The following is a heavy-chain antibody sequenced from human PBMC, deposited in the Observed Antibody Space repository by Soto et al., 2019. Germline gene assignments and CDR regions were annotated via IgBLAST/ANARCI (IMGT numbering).Heavy chain of an antibody. V-gene: IGHV4-59*01. D-gene: IGHD1-26*01. Sequence: SETLSLTCTVSGGSISSYYWSWIRQXPGKGLEWIGYIYYSGSTNYNPSLKSRVTISVDTSKNQFSLKLSSVTAADTAVYYCARGTSGYSGRYYYYYMDVWAKGTTVTVSS. CDR1: GGSISSYY. J-gene: IGHJ6*03. CDR2: IYYSGST. CDR3: ARGTSGYSGRYYYYYMDV.